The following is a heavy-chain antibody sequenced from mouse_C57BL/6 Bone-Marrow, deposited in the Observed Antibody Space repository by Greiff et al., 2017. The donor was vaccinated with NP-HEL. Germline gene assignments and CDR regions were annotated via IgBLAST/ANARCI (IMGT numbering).Heavy chain of an antibody. D-gene: IGHD1-1*01. V-gene: IGHV1-54*01. CDR1: GYAFTNYL. J-gene: IGHJ4*01. Sequence: LQQSGAELVRPGTSVKVSCKASGYAFTNYLIEWVKQRPGQGLEWIGVINPGSGGTNYNEKFKGKATLTADKSSSTAYMQLSSLTSEDSAVYFCASLNYYGSSYEGAMDYWGQGTSVTVSS. CDR3: ASLNYYGSSYEGAMDY. CDR2: INPGSGGT.